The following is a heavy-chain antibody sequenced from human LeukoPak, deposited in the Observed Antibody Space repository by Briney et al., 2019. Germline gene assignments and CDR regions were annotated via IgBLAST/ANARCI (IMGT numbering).Heavy chain of an antibody. Sequence: GASVKVSCKASGYTFTSYYMHWVRQASGQGLEWMGIINPSGGSTSYAQKFQGRVTMTRDTSTSTVYMELSSLRSEDTAVYYCARDRVAVAIVGARPLFDYWGQGTLVTVSS. D-gene: IGHD1-26*01. CDR1: GYTFTSYY. CDR3: ARDRVAVAIVGARPLFDY. CDR2: INPSGGST. V-gene: IGHV1-46*01. J-gene: IGHJ4*02.